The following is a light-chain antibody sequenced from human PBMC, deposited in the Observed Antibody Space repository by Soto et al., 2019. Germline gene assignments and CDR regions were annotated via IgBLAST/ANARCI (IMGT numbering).Light chain of an antibody. CDR3: QQYESSLPSYT. CDR2: GAS. Sequence: EIVLTQSPGTLSLSPGERATLSCRASQSLTSSYLAWYQQKPGQAPRLLIYGASSRATGIPDRFSGSGSGTDFTLTISRLEPEDSAVYYCQQYESSLPSYTFGQGTKLEIK. J-gene: IGKJ2*01. V-gene: IGKV3-20*01. CDR1: QSLTSSY.